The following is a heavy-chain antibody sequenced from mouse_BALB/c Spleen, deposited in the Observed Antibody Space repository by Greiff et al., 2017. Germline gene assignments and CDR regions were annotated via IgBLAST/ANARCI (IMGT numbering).Heavy chain of an antibody. V-gene: IGHV7-3*02. D-gene: IGHD1-1*01. Sequence: EVQVVESGGGLVQPGGSLRLSCATSGFTFTDYYMSWVRQPPGKALEWLGFIRNKANGYTTEYSASVKGRFTISRDNSQSILYLQMNTLRAEDSATYYCARGYYYGHFDYWGQGTTLTVSS. CDR3: ARGYYYGHFDY. CDR1: GFTFTDYY. CDR2: IRNKANGYTT. J-gene: IGHJ2*01.